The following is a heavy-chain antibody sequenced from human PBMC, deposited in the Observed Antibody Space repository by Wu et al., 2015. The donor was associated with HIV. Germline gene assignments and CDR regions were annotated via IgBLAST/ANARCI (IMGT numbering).Heavy chain of an antibody. CDR1: GYTFSSYY. D-gene: IGHD6-13*01. CDR3: ARGRWTGYSSSSMYNWFDP. V-gene: IGHV1-46*01. Sequence: QVQLVQSGAEVKKPGASVKVSCKASGYTFSSYYIHWVRQAPGQGLEWMGMINPSGGSTNYAQNFQGRVTMTGDTSTSTVYMELSSVRSEDTAMYYCARGRWTGYSSSSMYNWFDPWGQGTLVTVSS. CDR2: INPSGGST. J-gene: IGHJ5*02.